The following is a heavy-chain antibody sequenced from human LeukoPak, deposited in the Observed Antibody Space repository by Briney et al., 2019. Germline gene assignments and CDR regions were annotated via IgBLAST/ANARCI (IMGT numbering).Heavy chain of an antibody. Sequence: GGSLRLSCAASGFTFSYYYMSWIRQAPGKGLEWVSYISSSSSYTNYADSVKGRFTISRDNAKNSLYLQMNSLRAEDTAVYYCARVKEFRGSFDPWGQGTLVTVSS. CDR3: ARVKEFRGSFDP. V-gene: IGHV3-11*06. J-gene: IGHJ5*02. CDR1: GFTFSYYY. CDR2: ISSSSSYT. D-gene: IGHD3-10*01.